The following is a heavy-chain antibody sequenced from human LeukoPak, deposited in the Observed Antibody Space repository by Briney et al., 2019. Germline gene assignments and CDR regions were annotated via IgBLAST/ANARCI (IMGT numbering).Heavy chain of an antibody. J-gene: IGHJ5*02. V-gene: IGHV1-18*01. CDR1: GYTFTSYG. CDR3: ARDLGYCSGGSCYYNWFDP. D-gene: IGHD2-15*01. Sequence: ASVKVSCKASGYTFTSYGISWVRQAPGQGLEWMGWISAYNGNTNYAQKLQGRVTMTTDTSTSTAYMELRSLRSDDTAVYYCARDLGYCSGGSCYYNWFDPWGQGTLVTVSS. CDR2: ISAYNGNT.